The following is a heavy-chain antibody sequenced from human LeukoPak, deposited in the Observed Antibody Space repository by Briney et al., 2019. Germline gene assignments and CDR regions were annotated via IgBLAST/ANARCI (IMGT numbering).Heavy chain of an antibody. CDR3: ARKPFYGSGIGH. CDR1: GFTFDDYA. CDR2: TNWNSGNI. D-gene: IGHD3-10*01. V-gene: IGHV3-9*01. Sequence: TGGSLRLSCAASGFTFDDYAMHWVRQAPGKGLEWVSATNWNSGNIGYADSVKGRFTISRDNAKNSLYLQMNSLRAEDTAVYYCARKPFYGSGIGHWGQGTLVTVSS. J-gene: IGHJ4*02.